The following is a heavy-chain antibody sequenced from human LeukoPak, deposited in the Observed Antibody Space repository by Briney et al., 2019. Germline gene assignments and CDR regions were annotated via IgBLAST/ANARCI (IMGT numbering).Heavy chain of an antibody. CDR3: ARETILAVAGDF. D-gene: IGHD6-19*01. CDR2: ISSTSITM. Sequence: TGGSLRLSCAASGFIFPNAWMHWVRQAPGKGLEWVSYISSTSITMYYADSVKGRFTISRDNAKNSLYLQMNSLRADDTAVYYCARETILAVAGDFWGQGTLVTVSS. CDR1: GFIFPNAW. J-gene: IGHJ4*02. V-gene: IGHV3-48*01.